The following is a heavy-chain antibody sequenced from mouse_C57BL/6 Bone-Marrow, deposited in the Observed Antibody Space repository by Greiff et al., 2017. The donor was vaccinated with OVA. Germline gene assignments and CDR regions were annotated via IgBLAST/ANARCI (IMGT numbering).Heavy chain of an antibody. J-gene: IGHJ3*01. V-gene: IGHV1-74*01. CDR1: GYTFTSYW. CDR3: AIDYSNYPAWFAY. D-gene: IGHD2-5*01. Sequence: QVHVKQPGAELVKPGASVKVSCKASGYTFTSYWMHWVKQRPGQGLEWIGRIHPSDSDPNYNQKFKGKATLTVDKSSSTAYMQLSSLTSEDSAVYYCAIDYSNYPAWFAYWGQGTLVTVSA. CDR2: IHPSDSDP.